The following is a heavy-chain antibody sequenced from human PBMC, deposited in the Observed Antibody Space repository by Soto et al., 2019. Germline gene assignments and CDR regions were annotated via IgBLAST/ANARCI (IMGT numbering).Heavy chain of an antibody. V-gene: IGHV3-49*05. CDR3: ARGLWFGELFYAYFDY. Sequence: KPGGSLRLSCTTSGVTFGDYAMGWFRQAPGKGLEWVGFIRSKGYGGTIEYAASVKGRFTISRDESKGIADLHMNSLKIEDTALYYCARGLWFGELFYAYFDYWGLGTLVTVSS. D-gene: IGHD3-10*01. CDR2: IRSKGYGGTI. J-gene: IGHJ4*02. CDR1: GVTFGDYA.